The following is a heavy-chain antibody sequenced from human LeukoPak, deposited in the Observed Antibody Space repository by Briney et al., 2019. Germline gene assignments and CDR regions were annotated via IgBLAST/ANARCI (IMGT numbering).Heavy chain of an antibody. J-gene: IGHJ4*02. D-gene: IGHD3-22*01. CDR2: IYTSGST. V-gene: IGHV4-61*02. Sequence: SETLSLTCTVSGGSISSGSYYWSWIRQPAGKGLEWIGRIYTSGSTNYNPSLKSRVTISVDTSKNQFSLKLSSVTAADTAVYYCARTSYYYDSSGYYRSDFDYWGQGTLVTVSS. CDR1: GGSISSGSYY. CDR3: ARTSYYYDSSGYYRSDFDY.